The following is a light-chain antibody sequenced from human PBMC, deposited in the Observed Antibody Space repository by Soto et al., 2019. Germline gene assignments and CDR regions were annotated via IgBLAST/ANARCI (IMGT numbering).Light chain of an antibody. V-gene: IGKV1-6*01. J-gene: IGKJ1*01. CDR3: IQDFISPLT. CDR2: ATS. Sequence: AIQMTQSPSSLSASLGDRVTITCRASQGIRGDLGWYQQKPGKAPKLLISATSTLQSGVPSRFSGRGSGTNFTLTISSLQPEDFATYYCIQDFISPLTVGQGTTVDIK. CDR1: QGIRGD.